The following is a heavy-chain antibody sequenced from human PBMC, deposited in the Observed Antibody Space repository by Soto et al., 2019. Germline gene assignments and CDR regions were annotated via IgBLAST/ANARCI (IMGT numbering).Heavy chain of an antibody. D-gene: IGHD3-22*01. Sequence: QVQLVESGGGVVQPGRSLRLSCAASGFTFSSYAMHWVRQAPGKGLEWVAVISYDGSNKYYADSVKGRFTISRDNSKNPLYLQMNSLRAEDTAVYYCARGTPEPYSSEPAGIWGQGTMVTVSS. V-gene: IGHV3-30-3*01. CDR2: ISYDGSNK. J-gene: IGHJ3*02. CDR1: GFTFSSYA. CDR3: ARGTPEPYSSEPAGI.